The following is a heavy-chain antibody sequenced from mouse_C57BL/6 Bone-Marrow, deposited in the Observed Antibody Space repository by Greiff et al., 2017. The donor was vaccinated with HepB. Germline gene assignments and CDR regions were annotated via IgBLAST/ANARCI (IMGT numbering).Heavy chain of an antibody. CDR1: GFTFSNYW. Sequence: EVQLVESGGGLVQPGGSMKLSCVASGFTFSNYWMNWVRQSPEKGLEWVAQIRLKSDNYATHYAESVKGRFTISRDDSKSSVYLQMNNLRAEDTGIYYCTGITTVVATDYWGQGTSVTVSS. D-gene: IGHD1-1*01. V-gene: IGHV6-3*01. CDR2: IRLKSDNYAT. CDR3: TGITTVVATDY. J-gene: IGHJ4*01.